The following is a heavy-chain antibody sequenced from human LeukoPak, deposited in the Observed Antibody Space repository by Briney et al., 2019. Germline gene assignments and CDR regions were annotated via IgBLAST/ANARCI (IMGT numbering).Heavy chain of an antibody. V-gene: IGHV3-30*02. CDR1: GFTFNNSG. D-gene: IGHD4-23*01. J-gene: IGHJ4*02. Sequence: PGGSLRLSCAASGFTFNNSGMHWVRQAPGKGLEWVAFMGYEGIHKYYADSVKGRFTISKDNSKATLYLQMNSLRPEDTAVYYCARDLHGGYSSDYWGQGTLVTVSS. CDR2: MGYEGIHK. CDR3: ARDLHGGYSSDY.